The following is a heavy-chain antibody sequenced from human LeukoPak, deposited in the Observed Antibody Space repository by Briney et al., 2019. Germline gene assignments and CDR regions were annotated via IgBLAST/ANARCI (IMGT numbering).Heavy chain of an antibody. CDR3: ARGHWNDDY. CDR2: IGYSGNTI. D-gene: IGHD1-1*01. Sequence: PGGSLRLSCAASGFTFSSYEMNWVRQAPGKGLEWVSYIGYSGNTIYYADSVKGRFTISRDNAKNSLYLQMNSLRAEDTAVYYCARGHWNDDYWGQGTLVTVSS. CDR1: GFTFSSYE. J-gene: IGHJ4*02. V-gene: IGHV3-48*03.